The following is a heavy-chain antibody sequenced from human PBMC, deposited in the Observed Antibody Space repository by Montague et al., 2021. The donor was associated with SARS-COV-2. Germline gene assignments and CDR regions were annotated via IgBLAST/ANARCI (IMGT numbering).Heavy chain of an antibody. Sequence: SETRSLTCTVSGASISSYCWSWIRQPPGKGLEWIGYICYSGSTNYINYNPSFRGRVTISVDTSENQFSLKLNSVTAADAAVYYCAQSLVRGAPFDYWGQGTLVTVSS. CDR3: AQSLVRGAPFDY. V-gene: IGHV4-59*01. J-gene: IGHJ4*02. D-gene: IGHD3-10*01. CDR1: GASISSYC. CDR2: ICYSGSTNYI.